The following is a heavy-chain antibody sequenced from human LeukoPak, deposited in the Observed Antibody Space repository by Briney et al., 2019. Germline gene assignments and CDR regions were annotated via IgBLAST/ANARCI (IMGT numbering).Heavy chain of an antibody. CDR2: ISGSGGST. J-gene: IGHJ4*02. D-gene: IGHD5-18*01. V-gene: IGHV3-23*01. CDR1: GFTFSSYA. Sequence: GGSLRLSCAVSGFTFSSYAMSWVRQAPGKGLEWVSAISGSGGSTYYADSVKGRFTISRDNSKNTLYLQMNSLRAEDTAVYYCARGLSGYTAMGAYWGQGTLVTVSS. CDR3: ARGLSGYTAMGAY.